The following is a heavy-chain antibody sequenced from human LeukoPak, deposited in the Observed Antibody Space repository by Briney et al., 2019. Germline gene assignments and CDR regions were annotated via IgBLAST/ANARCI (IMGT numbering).Heavy chain of an antibody. Sequence: ASVKVSCKASGYTFTSYGISWVRQAPGQGLEWMGWISAYNGNTNYAQKLQGRVTMTTDTSTSTAYMELRSLRSEDTAVYYCAICPNIVVVPAVIGWFDPWGQGTLVTVSS. J-gene: IGHJ5*02. CDR3: AICPNIVVVPAVIGWFDP. D-gene: IGHD2-2*01. CDR1: GYTFTSYG. V-gene: IGHV1-18*01. CDR2: ISAYNGNT.